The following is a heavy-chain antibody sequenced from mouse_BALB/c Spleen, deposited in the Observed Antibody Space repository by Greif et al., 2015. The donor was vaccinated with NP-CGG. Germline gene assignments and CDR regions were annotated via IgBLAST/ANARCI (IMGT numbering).Heavy chain of an antibody. V-gene: IGHV7-1*02. Sequence: EVKLQESGGGLVQPGGSLRLSCATSGFTFSDFYMEWVRQPPGKRLEWIAASRNKANDYTTEYSASVKGRFIVSRDTSQSILYIQMNALRAEDTAIYYCARDANYWYFDVWGAGTTVTVSS. J-gene: IGHJ1*01. CDR2: SRNKANDYTT. CDR3: ARDANYWYFDV. CDR1: GFTFSDFY.